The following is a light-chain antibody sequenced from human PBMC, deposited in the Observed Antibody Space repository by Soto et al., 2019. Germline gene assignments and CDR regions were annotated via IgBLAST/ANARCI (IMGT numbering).Light chain of an antibody. V-gene: IGLV2-14*03. CDR3: SSYTTSSTVL. Sequence: QSALTQPASVSGSPGQSITIPCTGTSIDVGDYHYVSWYQQHPGKAPKLMIYDVSYRPSGVSNRFAGSKSGDTASLTISGLQAEDEADYYCSSYTTSSTVLFGGGTKLTVL. CDR1: SIDVGDYHY. J-gene: IGLJ2*01. CDR2: DVS.